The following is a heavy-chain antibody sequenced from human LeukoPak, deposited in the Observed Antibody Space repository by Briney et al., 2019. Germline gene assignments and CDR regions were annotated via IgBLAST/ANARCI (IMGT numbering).Heavy chain of an antibody. Sequence: GGSLRLSCAASGFTFTNYAMHWVRQAPGKGLESVSAISYNGGSTYYADSVKGRFTISRDNSKNTLYLQMVSLTAEDMAVYYCARRFAAQLAFVDVWGKGTTVTVSS. V-gene: IGHV3-64*02. D-gene: IGHD3-3*02. CDR1: GFTFTNYA. CDR2: ISYNGGST. J-gene: IGHJ6*04. CDR3: ARRFAAQLAFVDV.